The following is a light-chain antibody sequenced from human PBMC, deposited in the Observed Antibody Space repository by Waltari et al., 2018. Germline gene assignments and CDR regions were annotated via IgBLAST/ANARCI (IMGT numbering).Light chain of an antibody. CDR1: SSHIGKNY. J-gene: IGLJ1*01. V-gene: IGLV1-51*01. Sequence: QSVLTQPPSVSAAPGQQVTVSCSGSSSHIGKNYVSWYQQLQGSAPTLLIYDNDKRPSGIPDRLSGSKSGTSATLGITGLQTGDEADYYCGTWDSSLSLYVFGTGTKVTVL. CDR3: GTWDSSLSLYV. CDR2: DND.